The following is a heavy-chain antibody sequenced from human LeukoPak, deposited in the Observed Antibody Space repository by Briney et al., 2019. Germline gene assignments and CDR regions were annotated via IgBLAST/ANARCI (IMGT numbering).Heavy chain of an antibody. CDR2: ISSSSSYI. D-gene: IGHD2-2*01. J-gene: IGHJ4*02. V-gene: IGHV3-21*01. CDR1: GFTFSSYS. CDR3: ARDLGANVPATAPIDY. Sequence: KPGGSLRPSCAASGFTFSSYSMNWVRQAPGKGLEWVSSISSSSSYIYYADSVKGRFTISRDNAKNSLYLQMNSLRAEDTAVYYCARDLGANVPATAPIDYWGQGTLVTVSS.